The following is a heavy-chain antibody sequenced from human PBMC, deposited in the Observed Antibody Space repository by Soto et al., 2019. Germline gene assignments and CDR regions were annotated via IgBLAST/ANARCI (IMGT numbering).Heavy chain of an antibody. CDR1: GYTFTSYY. Sequence: QVQLVQSGAEVKKPGASVKVSCRASGYTFTSYYMHWVRQAPGQGLEWMGIINPSGGSTSYAQKFLGRLTMTRDRSTSTVYMELSSLRYVDTAVYYCARGAYNYYGSGSWFDPWGQGTLVTVS. V-gene: IGHV1-46*01. CDR2: INPSGGST. J-gene: IGHJ5*01. CDR3: ARGAYNYYGSGSWFDP. D-gene: IGHD3-10*01.